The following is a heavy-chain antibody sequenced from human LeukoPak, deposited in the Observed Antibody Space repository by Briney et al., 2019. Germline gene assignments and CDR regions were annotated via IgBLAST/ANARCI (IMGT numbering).Heavy chain of an antibody. CDR1: GFTLSKYN. J-gene: IGHJ4*02. CDR2: IWYDGTNK. V-gene: IGHV3-33*08. Sequence: AGGSLRLSCAPSGFTLSKYNMNWVRQAPGGGVEWVEVIWYDGTNKYYADSVKGLFTISRDNSKNTLYLQMNSLRAEDTAVYYCARIGSNRLPIEYWGQGTLVTVSS. D-gene: IGHD2/OR15-2a*01. CDR3: ARIGSNRLPIEY.